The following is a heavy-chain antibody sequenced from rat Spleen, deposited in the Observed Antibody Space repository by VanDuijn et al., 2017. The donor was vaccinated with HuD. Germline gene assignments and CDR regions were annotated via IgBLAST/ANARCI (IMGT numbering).Heavy chain of an antibody. CDR3: ARESRITTAAGVMDA. D-gene: IGHD1-2*01. J-gene: IGHJ4*01. Sequence: EVQLQESGPGLVKPSQSLSLTCSVTGYSITSSYRWNWIRKFPGNKLEWMGYINSAGSTNYNPSLNSRISITRDTSKNQFFLQVNSVTTEDTATYYCARESRITTAAGVMDAWGQGASVTVSS. CDR2: INSAGST. V-gene: IGHV3-3*01. CDR1: GYSITSSYR.